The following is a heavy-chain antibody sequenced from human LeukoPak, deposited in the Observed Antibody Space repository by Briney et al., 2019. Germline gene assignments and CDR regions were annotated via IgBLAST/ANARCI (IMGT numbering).Heavy chain of an antibody. J-gene: IGHJ6*02. CDR2: IKQDGSEK. V-gene: IGHV3-7*01. Sequence: PGGSLRLSCAASGFTFSSYWMSWVRQAPGKGLEWVANIKQDGSEKYYVDSVKGRFTISRDNAKNSLYLQMNGLRAEDTAVYYCARDNVAAAGTNYYYYYGMDVWGQGTTVTVSS. CDR1: GFTFSSYW. D-gene: IGHD6-13*01. CDR3: ARDNVAAAGTNYYYYYGMDV.